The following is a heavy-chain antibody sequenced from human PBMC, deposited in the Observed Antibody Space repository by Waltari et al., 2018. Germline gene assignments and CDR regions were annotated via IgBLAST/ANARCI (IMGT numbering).Heavy chain of an antibody. Sequence: QVQLQQWGAGLLKPSETLSLTCAVYGGSFSGYYWSWIRQPPGKGLEWIGEINHSGSTNYNPSLKSRVTISVDTSKNQFSLKLSSGTAADTAVDYCARGGIAAAGNPSRYYRDVWGKGTTVTVSS. J-gene: IGHJ6*03. CDR3: ARGGIAAAGNPSRYYRDV. D-gene: IGHD6-13*01. CDR1: GGSFSGYY. V-gene: IGHV4-34*01. CDR2: INHSGST.